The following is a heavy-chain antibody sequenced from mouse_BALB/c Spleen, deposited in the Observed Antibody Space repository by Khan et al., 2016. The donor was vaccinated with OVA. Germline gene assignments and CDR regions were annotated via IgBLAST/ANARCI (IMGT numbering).Heavy chain of an antibody. D-gene: IGHD2-10*02. Sequence: LQQSGPGLVKPSQSLSLTCTVTGYSITSDYAWNWIRQFPGNKLEWMGYISYSGNTKYNPSLKSRISVTRDTSKHQFFLQLNSVTTEDTATYYCARVYGGDFDYWGQGTTLTVSS. CDR3: ARVYGGDFDY. J-gene: IGHJ2*01. CDR1: GYSITSDYA. V-gene: IGHV3-2*02. CDR2: ISYSGNT.